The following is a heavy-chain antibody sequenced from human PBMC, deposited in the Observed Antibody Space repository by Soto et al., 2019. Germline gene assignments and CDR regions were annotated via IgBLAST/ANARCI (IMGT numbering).Heavy chain of an antibody. D-gene: IGHD3-10*01. V-gene: IGHV4-4*02. CDR3: ARVREYESRQKRGSTTLTTWVGAIDY. J-gene: IGHJ4*02. CDR2: IYHTGST. CDR1: GGSISSSNW. Sequence: QVQLQESGPGLVKPSGTLSLTCAVSGGSISSSNWWIWVRQPPGKGLEWIGEIYHTGSTSYNPSRTRRGPTSVDQSHNHFSRRLYSVTAADSALYFCARVREYESRQKRGSTTLTTWVGAIDYWGQGTQVTVSS.